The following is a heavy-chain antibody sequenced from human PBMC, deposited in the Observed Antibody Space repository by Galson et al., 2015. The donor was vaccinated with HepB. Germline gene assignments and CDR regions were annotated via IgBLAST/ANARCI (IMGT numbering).Heavy chain of an antibody. V-gene: IGHV3-73*01. D-gene: IGHD2-2*01. CDR1: GFTFSGSA. Sequence: SLRLSCAASGFTFSGSAMHWVRQASGKGLEWVGRIRSKANSYATAYAASVKGRFTISRDDSKNTAYLQMNSLKTEDTAVYYCTSHVGYCSSTSCPEHYYYYYMDVWGKGTTVTVSS. J-gene: IGHJ6*03. CDR2: IRSKANSYAT. CDR3: TSHVGYCSSTSCPEHYYYYYMDV.